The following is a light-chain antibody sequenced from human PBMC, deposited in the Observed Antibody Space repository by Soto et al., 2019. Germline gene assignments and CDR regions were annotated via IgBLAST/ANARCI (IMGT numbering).Light chain of an antibody. CDR3: QQYGSSPWT. CDR1: QTVRNNY. CDR2: DAS. J-gene: IGKJ1*01. Sequence: EIVLTQSPGTLSLSPGERATLSCRASQTVRNNYLAWYQQKPGQAPRLLIYDASSRATGIPDRFSGGGSGTDHTLTISRLEPEDFAVYYCQQYGSSPWTFGQGTKVDIK. V-gene: IGKV3-20*01.